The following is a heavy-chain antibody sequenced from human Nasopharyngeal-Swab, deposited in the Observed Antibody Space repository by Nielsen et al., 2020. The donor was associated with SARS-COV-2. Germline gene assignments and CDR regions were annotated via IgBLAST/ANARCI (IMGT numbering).Heavy chain of an antibody. V-gene: IGHV3-13*01. D-gene: IGHD6-13*01. J-gene: IGHJ4*02. CDR3: ARGFQYSSSWPGGGFDY. CDR1: GFTFSSYD. CDR2: IGTAGDT. Sequence: GESLKISRAASGFTFSSYDMHWVRQATGKGLEWVSAIGTAGDTYYPGSMKGRFTISRENAKNSLYLQMNSLRAGDTAVYYCARGFQYSSSWPGGGFDYWGQGTLVTVSS.